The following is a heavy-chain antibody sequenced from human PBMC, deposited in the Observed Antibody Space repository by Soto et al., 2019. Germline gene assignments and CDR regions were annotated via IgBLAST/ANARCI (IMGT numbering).Heavy chain of an antibody. CDR2: IYYSGST. CDR3: ARGIAAAGLIDV. CDR1: GGSISSYY. Sequence: SETLSLTCTVSGGSISSYYWSWIRQPPGKGLEWIGYIYYSGSTNYNPSLKSRVTISVDTSKNQFSLKLSSVTAADTAVYYCARGIAAAGLIDVWGQGTLVPVSS. V-gene: IGHV4-59*01. J-gene: IGHJ4*02. D-gene: IGHD6-13*01.